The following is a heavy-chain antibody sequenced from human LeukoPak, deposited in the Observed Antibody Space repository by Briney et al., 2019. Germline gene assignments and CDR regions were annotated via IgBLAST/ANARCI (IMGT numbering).Heavy chain of an antibody. V-gene: IGHV3-30*02. CDR2: IRYDGSNK. J-gene: IGHJ4*02. CDR3: ANGRESTAGYCSSTSCYYFDY. D-gene: IGHD2-2*03. CDR1: GFTFSSYG. Sequence: GGSLRLSCAASGFTFSSYGMHWVRQAPGKGLEWVAFIRYDGSNKYHADSVKGRFTISRDNSKNTLYLQMNSLRAEDTAVYYCANGRESTAGYCSSTSCYYFDYWGQGTLVTVSS.